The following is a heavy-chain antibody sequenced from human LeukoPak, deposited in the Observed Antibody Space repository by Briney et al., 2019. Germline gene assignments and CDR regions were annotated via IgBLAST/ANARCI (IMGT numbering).Heavy chain of an antibody. V-gene: IGHV3-30*04. Sequence: GGSLRLSCAAPGFTLSTYVMHGVRRAPAKGLEGVAVISYDGSNKYYADSVKGRFTISRDNSKNTLYLQMNSLRAEDTAVYYCARDGAYCGGDCIFLPFFDYWGQGTLVTVSS. D-gene: IGHD2-21*02. CDR1: GFTLSTYV. CDR3: ARDGAYCGGDCIFLPFFDY. CDR2: ISYDGSNK. J-gene: IGHJ4*02.